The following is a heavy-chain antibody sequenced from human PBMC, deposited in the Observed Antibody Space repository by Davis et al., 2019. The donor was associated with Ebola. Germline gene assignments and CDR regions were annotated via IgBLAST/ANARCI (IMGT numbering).Heavy chain of an antibody. V-gene: IGHV4-30-4*01. CDR1: SGSITTGDYY. CDR2: IYSSRST. CDR3: ARGEVRDCSSTSCYNYGMDV. D-gene: IGHD2-2*02. J-gene: IGHJ6*02. Sequence: LSSTVSSGSITTGDYYRSSLRQPPGPGPERIGYIYSSRSTYDNPSLTSRVTISVDTSKNQFYLKLSSVAAADTAVYYCARGEVRDCSSTSCYNYGMDVWGQGTTVTVSS.